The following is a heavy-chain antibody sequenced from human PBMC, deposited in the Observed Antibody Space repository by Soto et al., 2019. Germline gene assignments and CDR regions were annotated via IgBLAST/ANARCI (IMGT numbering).Heavy chain of an antibody. Sequence: SETLSLTCTVSGGSISSYYWSWIRQPPGKGLEWIGYIYYSGSTNYNPSLKSRVTISVDTSKNQFSLKLSSVTAADTAVYYCARETMYSSGWNAFDYWGQGTLVTVSS. J-gene: IGHJ4*02. CDR2: IYYSGST. D-gene: IGHD6-19*01. CDR1: GGSISSYY. V-gene: IGHV4-59*01. CDR3: ARETMYSSGWNAFDY.